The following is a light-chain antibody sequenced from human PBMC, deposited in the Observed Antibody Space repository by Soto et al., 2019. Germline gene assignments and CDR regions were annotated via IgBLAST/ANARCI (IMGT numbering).Light chain of an antibody. CDR2: GAS. CDR1: QSVSSSH. Sequence: EIVLTQSPGTLSLSPGERATLSCRASQSVSSSHLAWYQQKPGQAPRLLIYGASSRATGIPDRFSGSGSGTDFTLTISRLEPEDLVLYYCQQYGSSPPLTFGAGTKVDIK. J-gene: IGKJ4*01. V-gene: IGKV3-20*01. CDR3: QQYGSSPPLT.